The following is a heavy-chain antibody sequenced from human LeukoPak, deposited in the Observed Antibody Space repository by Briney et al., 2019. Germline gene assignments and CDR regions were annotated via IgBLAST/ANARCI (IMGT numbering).Heavy chain of an antibody. Sequence: GGSLRLSCTPSGFTFGDYAMSWVRQAPGKGLEWVGFIRRKGYDRTTQYAASVKGRFTISRDDSKSIAYLQTNSLKTEDTAVYYCTRHMTTVTPYYFDYWGQGTLVTVSS. V-gene: IGHV3-49*04. D-gene: IGHD4-17*01. J-gene: IGHJ4*02. CDR2: IRRKGYDRTT. CDR3: TRHMTTVTPYYFDY. CDR1: GFTFGDYA.